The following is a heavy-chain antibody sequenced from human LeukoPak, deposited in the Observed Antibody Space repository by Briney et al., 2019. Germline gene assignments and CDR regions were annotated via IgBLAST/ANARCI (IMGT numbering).Heavy chain of an antibody. D-gene: IGHD3-16*01. CDR1: GFTFSSYS. J-gene: IGHJ6*02. CDR2: ISSSSSTI. CDR3: ARGGGLDV. Sequence: GGSLRLSCAASGFTFSSYSMNWVRQAPGKGLEWVSYISSSSSTIYYADSVKGRFTISRDNAKNSLYLQMNNLRAEDTAVYFCARGGGLDVWGQGATVTVSS. V-gene: IGHV3-48*04.